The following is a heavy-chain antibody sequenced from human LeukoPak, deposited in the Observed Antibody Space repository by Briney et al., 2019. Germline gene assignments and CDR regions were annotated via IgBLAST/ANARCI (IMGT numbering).Heavy chain of an antibody. CDR1: GGSISSSSYY. CDR3: ASSGYYGSGSYYH. D-gene: IGHD3-10*01. J-gene: IGHJ5*02. V-gene: IGHV4-39*07. CDR2: IYYSGST. Sequence: SETLSLTCTVSGGSISSSSYYWGWIRQPPGKGLEWIGSIYYSGSTYYNPSLKSRVTISVDRSKNQFSLKLSSVTAADTAVYYCASSGYYGSGSYYHWGQGTLVTVSS.